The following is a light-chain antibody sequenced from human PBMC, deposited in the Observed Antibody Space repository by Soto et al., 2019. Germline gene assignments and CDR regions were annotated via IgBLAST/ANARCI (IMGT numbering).Light chain of an antibody. CDR2: AAS. CDR1: QTVTK. V-gene: IGKV3D-15*01. Sequence: EIVLTQSPGTLSLSPGERATLSCRASQTVTKLAWYQQQPGQAPRLLIYAASNRATGIPDRFSGSGSGTEFTLTISSLQSEDFGVYYCQQYNDWFSITFGQGTRLEIK. CDR3: QQYNDWFSIT. J-gene: IGKJ5*01.